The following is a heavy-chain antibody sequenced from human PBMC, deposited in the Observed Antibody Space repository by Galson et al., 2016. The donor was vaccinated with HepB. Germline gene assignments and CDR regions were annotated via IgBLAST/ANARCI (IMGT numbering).Heavy chain of an antibody. D-gene: IGHD2-2*01. CDR1: GLKFNSYG. CDR3: AKDLWGFHCSDTSCYRGYGMDV. V-gene: IGHV3-30*18. CDR2: SSYDGSHE. Sequence: SLRLSCAASGLKFNSYGMHWVRQAPGKGLEWVAVSSYDGSHEQHADSVKGRFTIFRDNSKNTLYLQMSSLRPEDTAVYYCAKDLWGFHCSDTSCYRGYGMDVWGQGTTVTVS. J-gene: IGHJ6*02.